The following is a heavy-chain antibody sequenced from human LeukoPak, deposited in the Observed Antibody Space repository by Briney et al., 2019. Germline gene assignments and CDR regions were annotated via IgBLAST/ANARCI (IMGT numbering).Heavy chain of an antibody. CDR2: IYYSGST. J-gene: IGHJ4*02. Sequence: SETLSLTCTVPGGSISSYYWSWIRQPPGKGLEWIGYIYYSGSTNYNPSLKSRVTISVDTSKNQFSLKLSSVTAADTAVYYCARGANIAARGVFDYWGQGTLVTVSS. CDR1: GGSISSYY. D-gene: IGHD6-6*01. V-gene: IGHV4-59*01. CDR3: ARGANIAARGVFDY.